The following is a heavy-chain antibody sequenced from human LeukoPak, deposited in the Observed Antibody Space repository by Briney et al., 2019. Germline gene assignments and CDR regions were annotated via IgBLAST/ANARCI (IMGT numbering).Heavy chain of an antibody. V-gene: IGHV3-30*18. Sequence: PGGSLRLPCAASGFTFSSYGMHWVRQAPGKGLEWVAVISYDGSNKYYADSVKGRFTISRDNSKNTLYLQMNSLRAEDTAVYYCAKPTDSGFDPWGQGTLVTVSS. CDR1: GFTFSSYG. CDR3: AKPTDSGFDP. CDR2: ISYDGSNK. J-gene: IGHJ5*02.